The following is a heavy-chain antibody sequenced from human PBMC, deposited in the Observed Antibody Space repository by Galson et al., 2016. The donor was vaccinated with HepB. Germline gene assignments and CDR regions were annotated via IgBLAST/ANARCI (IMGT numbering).Heavy chain of an antibody. V-gene: IGHV3-30*04. J-gene: IGHJ5*02. Sequence: SLRLSCAASGFTFSRYAFHWVRQAPGRGLEWVALISYDGGNNKFYADSVKGRFTISRENSQNTLYVQMNSLGADDTAVYYCAKGGPSGRIDMVRGTTQKWFDPWGQGTLVIVSS. CDR3: AKGGPSGRIDMVRGTTQKWFDP. CDR2: ISYDGGNNK. D-gene: IGHD3-10*01. CDR1: GFTFSRYA.